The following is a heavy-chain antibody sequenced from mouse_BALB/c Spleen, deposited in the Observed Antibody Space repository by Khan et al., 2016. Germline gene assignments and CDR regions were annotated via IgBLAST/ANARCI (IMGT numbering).Heavy chain of an antibody. J-gene: IGHJ4*01. CDR1: GFNIKDTY. CDR3: ARAYPYYAMDY. CDR2: IDPANGNT. V-gene: IGHV14-3*02. Sequence: VQLQQSGAELVKPGASVKLSCTASGFNIKDTYMHWVRQRPEQGLEWMGRIDPANGNTKYDQKFQGKATRTADTSSTTAYLQLSSLASGDTAVYYCARAYPYYAMDYWGQGNSVTVSS.